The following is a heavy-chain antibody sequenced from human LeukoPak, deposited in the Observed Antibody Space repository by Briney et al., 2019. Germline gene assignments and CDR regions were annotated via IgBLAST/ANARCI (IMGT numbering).Heavy chain of an antibody. CDR3: AKDQADSSSSLYYYYYYGMDV. CDR1: EFTFSSYG. Sequence: GRSLRLSCAASEFTFSSYGMHWVRQAPGKGLEWVAVISYDGSNKYYADSVKGRFTISRDNSKNTLFLQMNSLRAEDTAVYYCAKDQADSSSSLYYYYYYGMDVWGKGTTVIVSS. J-gene: IGHJ6*04. V-gene: IGHV3-30*18. CDR2: ISYDGSNK. D-gene: IGHD6-13*01.